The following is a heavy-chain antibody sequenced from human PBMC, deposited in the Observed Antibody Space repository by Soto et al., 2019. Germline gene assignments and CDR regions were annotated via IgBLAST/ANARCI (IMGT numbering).Heavy chain of an antibody. Sequence: VESGGVLVQPGGSLRLSCAASGFTFDSHWMHWVRQAPGEGLVWVSRIKTDGSAAAYADSVKGRFTISRDNPKNTLYLQMNSLRAEDTAVYFCVRESGVAADCWGQGTLVTVS. D-gene: IGHD6-19*01. CDR3: VRESGVAADC. CDR2: IKTDGSAA. J-gene: IGHJ4*02. CDR1: GFTFDSHW. V-gene: IGHV3-74*01.